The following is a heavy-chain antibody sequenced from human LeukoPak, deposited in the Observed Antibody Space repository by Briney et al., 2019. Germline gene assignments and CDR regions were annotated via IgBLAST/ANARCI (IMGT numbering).Heavy chain of an antibody. CDR1: GYSFTSYW. V-gene: IGHV5-51*01. J-gene: IGHJ4*02. CDR2: IYPDDSDT. CDR3: ARHRRTSGYFDY. D-gene: IGHD1-26*01. Sequence: GGSLKISCKGSGYSFTSYWIGWVRQMPGKGLEWMAIIYPDDSDTRYSPSFQGQVTISADKSISTAYLQWSSLKASDTAMYYCARHRRTSGYFDYWGQGTLVTVSS.